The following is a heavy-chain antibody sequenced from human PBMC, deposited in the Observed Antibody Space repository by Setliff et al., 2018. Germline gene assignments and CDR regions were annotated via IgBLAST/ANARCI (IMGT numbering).Heavy chain of an antibody. CDR2: IYYRGST. CDR1: GHSISSGYN. Sequence: SETLSLTCAVSGHSISSGYNWGWIRQPPGKGLEWIASIYYRGSTSYNSSLKSRVSVSVDTSKNQFSLNLNSVTAADTAVYYCATLTGDRGVDYWGQGRLVTVSS. V-gene: IGHV4-38-2*01. J-gene: IGHJ4*02. CDR3: ATLTGDRGVDY. D-gene: IGHD7-27*01.